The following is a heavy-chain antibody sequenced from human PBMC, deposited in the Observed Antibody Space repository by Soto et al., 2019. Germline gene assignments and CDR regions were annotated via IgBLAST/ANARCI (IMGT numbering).Heavy chain of an antibody. CDR2: INHSGST. CDR3: ASFQLRDAFDI. J-gene: IGHJ3*02. D-gene: IGHD1-1*01. V-gene: IGHV4-34*01. Sequence: SETLSLTCAVYGGSFSGYYWSWIRQPPGKGLEWIGEINHSGSTNYNPSLKSRVTIAVYTSKNQFSLKRRSVTAADPAVYYCASFQLRDAFDIWGQGTRVTVSS. CDR1: GGSFSGYY.